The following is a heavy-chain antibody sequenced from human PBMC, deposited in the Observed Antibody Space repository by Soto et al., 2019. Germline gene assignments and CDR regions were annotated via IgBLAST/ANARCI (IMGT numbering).Heavy chain of an antibody. D-gene: IGHD3-16*01. CDR3: AKDYVSKLDY. Sequence: EVQLLESGGGLVQPGGSLRLSCAASGFTFSTYAMTWVHQAPGGGLEWVSAISGGGGGNTYYADSVKGRFTISRDNSKNTLYLQMNSLRAEDTAIYFCAKDYVSKLDYWGQGTLVTVSS. CDR2: ISGGGGGNT. CDR1: GFTFSTYA. V-gene: IGHV3-23*01. J-gene: IGHJ4*02.